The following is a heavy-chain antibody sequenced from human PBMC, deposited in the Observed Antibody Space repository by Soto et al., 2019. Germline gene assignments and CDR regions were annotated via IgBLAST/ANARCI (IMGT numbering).Heavy chain of an antibody. V-gene: IGHV1-18*01. CDR2: ISAYNGNT. J-gene: IGHJ6*02. D-gene: IGHD6-19*01. Sequence: GASVKVSCKASGYTFTSYGISWVRQAPGQGLEWMGWISAYNGNTNYAQKLQGRVTMTTDTSTSTAYMELRSLRSDDTAVYYCARVAVAIYYYYYGMDVWGQGTTVTVSS. CDR3: ARVAVAIYYYYYGMDV. CDR1: GYTFTSYG.